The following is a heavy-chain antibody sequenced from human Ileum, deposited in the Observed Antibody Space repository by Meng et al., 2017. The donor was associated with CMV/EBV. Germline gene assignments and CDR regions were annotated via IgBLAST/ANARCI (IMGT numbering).Heavy chain of an antibody. J-gene: IGHJ6*02. D-gene: IGHD3-22*01. CDR2: IWYDGSNK. CDR1: GFTFSSYG. CDR3: AKTGGGYPYYYYGMDV. Sequence: GESLKISCAASGFTFSSYGMHWVRQAPGKGLEWVAVIWYDGSNKYYADSVKGRFTISRDNSKNTLYLQMNSLRAEDTAVYYCAKTGGGYPYYYYGMDVWGQGTMVTVSS. V-gene: IGHV3-33*06.